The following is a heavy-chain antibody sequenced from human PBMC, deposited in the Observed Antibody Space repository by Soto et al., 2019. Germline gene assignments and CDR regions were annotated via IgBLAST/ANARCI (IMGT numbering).Heavy chain of an antibody. CDR3: AGTTSNQGYYMDV. D-gene: IGHD1-7*01. J-gene: IGHJ6*03. Sequence: QVQLQESGPGLVKPSQTLSLTCAISGDSVSSNSAAWNWIRLSPSRGLEWLARTYYRSRWYNDCAVSVRSRITVNPDTSKNQFSLQLTSVTPEDTAVYYGAGTTSNQGYYMDVWGKGTTVNVSS. CDR2: TYYRSRWYN. V-gene: IGHV6-1*01. CDR1: GDSVSSNSAA.